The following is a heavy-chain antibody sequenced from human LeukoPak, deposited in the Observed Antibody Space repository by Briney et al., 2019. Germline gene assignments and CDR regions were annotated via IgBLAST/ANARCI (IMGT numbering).Heavy chain of an antibody. J-gene: IGHJ2*01. CDR2: IYTSGST. CDR3: ARVYYSSSYDYWYFDL. D-gene: IGHD6-13*01. CDR1: GGSINNYY. V-gene: IGHV4-4*07. Sequence: SETLSLTCTVSGGSINNYYWSWIRQPAGKGLEWIGRIYTSGSTNYNPSLKSRVTISVDTSKNQFSLKLRSVTAADTAVYYCARVYYSSSYDYWYFDLWGRGTLVTVSS.